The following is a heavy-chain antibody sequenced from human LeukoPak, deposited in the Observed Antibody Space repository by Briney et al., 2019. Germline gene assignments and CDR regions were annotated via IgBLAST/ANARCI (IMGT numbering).Heavy chain of an antibody. CDR2: IYNSGTT. D-gene: IGHD3/OR15-3a*01. V-gene: IGHV4-61*02. CDR1: GGSISSGSYY. J-gene: IGHJ4*02. Sequence: SETLSLTCTVSGGSISSGSYYWSWIRQPAGKGLEWIGRIYNSGTTNYNPSLKSRVTILVDTSKNLFSLKLPSVTAADTAVYFCARQTGSGLFILPGGQGTLVTVSS. CDR3: ARQTGSGLFILP.